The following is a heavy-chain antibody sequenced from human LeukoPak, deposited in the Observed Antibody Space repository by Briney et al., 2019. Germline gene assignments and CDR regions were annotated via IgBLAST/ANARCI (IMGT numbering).Heavy chain of an antibody. CDR1: GYTFTSYD. CDR2: MNPNSGNT. D-gene: IGHD3-22*01. Sequence: GASVKVSCKASGYTFTSYDINWVRQATGQGLEWMGWMNPNSGNTGYAQKFQGRVTMTRNTSISTAYMELSSLRSEDTAVYYCARADYYDSSRPPPFDYWGQGTLVTVSS. J-gene: IGHJ4*02. V-gene: IGHV1-8*01. CDR3: ARADYYDSSRPPPFDY.